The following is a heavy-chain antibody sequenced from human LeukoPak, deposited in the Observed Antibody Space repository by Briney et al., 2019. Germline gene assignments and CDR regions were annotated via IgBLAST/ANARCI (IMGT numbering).Heavy chain of an antibody. CDR2: ISYDGSNK. Sequence: GRSLRLSCAASGFTFSSYGMHWVRQAPGKGLEWVAVISYDGSNKYYADSVKGRFTISRDNSKNTLYLQMNSLRAEDTAVYYCAKDTAMGYWGQGTLVTASS. D-gene: IGHD5-18*01. CDR3: AKDTAMGY. V-gene: IGHV3-30*18. J-gene: IGHJ4*02. CDR1: GFTFSSYG.